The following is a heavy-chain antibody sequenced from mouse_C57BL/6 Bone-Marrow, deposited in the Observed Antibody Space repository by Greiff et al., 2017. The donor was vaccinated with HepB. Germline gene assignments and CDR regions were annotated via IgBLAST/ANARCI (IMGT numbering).Heavy chain of an antibody. CDR1: GYTFTSYW. V-gene: IGHV1-55*01. Sequence: VKLKQPGAELVKPGASVKMSCKASGYTFTSYWITWVKQRPGQGLEWIGDIYPGSGSTNYNEKFKSKATLTVDTSSSTAYMQLSSLTSEDSAVYYCARDWVNYYGSSYDYWGQGTTLTVSS. CDR3: ARDWVNYYGSSYDY. CDR2: IYPGSGST. J-gene: IGHJ2*01. D-gene: IGHD1-1*01.